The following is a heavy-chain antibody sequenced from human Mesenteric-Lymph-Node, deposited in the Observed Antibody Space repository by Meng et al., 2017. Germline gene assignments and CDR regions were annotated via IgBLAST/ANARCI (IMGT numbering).Heavy chain of an antibody. Sequence: GSLRLSCTVSGGSISSYYWSWIRQPPGKGLEWIGYIYYSGSTNYNPSLKSRVTISVDTSKNQFSLKLSSVTAADTAVYYCARVVAVAGTDAFDIWGQGTMVTVSS. D-gene: IGHD6-19*01. V-gene: IGHV4-59*01. CDR2: IYYSGST. CDR1: GGSISSYY. CDR3: ARVVAVAGTDAFDI. J-gene: IGHJ3*02.